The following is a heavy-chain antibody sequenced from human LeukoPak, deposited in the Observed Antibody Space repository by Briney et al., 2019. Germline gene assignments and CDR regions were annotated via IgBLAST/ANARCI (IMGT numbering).Heavy chain of an antibody. D-gene: IGHD3-16*01. Sequence: TGGSLRLSCVGSGFTITNYWMHWVRQAPGTGLVWVSRIHPDGSITTYADSVKGRFTISRDNAKNTLYLQLNSLRVEDTAVYYCAKSFRGGTSLFDSWGQGTLVTVSS. CDR3: AKSFRGGTSLFDS. J-gene: IGHJ4*02. CDR1: GFTITNYW. V-gene: IGHV3-74*03. CDR2: IHPDGSIT.